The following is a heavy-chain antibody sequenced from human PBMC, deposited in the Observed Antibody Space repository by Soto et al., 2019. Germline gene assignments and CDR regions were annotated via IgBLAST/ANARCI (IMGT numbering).Heavy chain of an antibody. Sequence: GESLKISCKTSGFAFSNYWVGWVRQMPGKGFEWMGITYPGDSATKYSPSFQGHVTISSDKSTNTAYLQWSSLRASDTAIYFCAVNHRHDSEPLWRYWGQGTPVTVSS. D-gene: IGHD3-22*01. CDR3: AVNHRHDSEPLWRY. J-gene: IGHJ4*02. V-gene: IGHV5-51*01. CDR2: TYPGDSAT. CDR1: GFAFSNYW.